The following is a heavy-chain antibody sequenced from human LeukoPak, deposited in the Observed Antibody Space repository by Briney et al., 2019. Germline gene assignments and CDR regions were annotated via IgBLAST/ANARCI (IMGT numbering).Heavy chain of an antibody. V-gene: IGHV1-69*13. CDR3: ARDVRHRYCSSATCYRGWFDP. CDR2: IIPFFGTA. D-gene: IGHD2-2*01. J-gene: IGHJ5*02. Sequence: GASVKVSCKASGYTFTSYAISWVRQAPGQGLEWMGGIIPFFGTAIYAQKFQDRVTITADDSTSTAHMELRSLRSEDTAVYYCARDVRHRYCSSATCYRGWFDPWGQGTLVTVSS. CDR1: GYTFTSYA.